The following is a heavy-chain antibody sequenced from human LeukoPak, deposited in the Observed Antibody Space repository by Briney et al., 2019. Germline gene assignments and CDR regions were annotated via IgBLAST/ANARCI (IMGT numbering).Heavy chain of an antibody. D-gene: IGHD5-12*01. CDR3: AKDKYGYENLYYFDY. V-gene: IGHV3-30*18. CDR2: ISYDGSNK. CDR1: GFTFSSYG. Sequence: GRSLRLSCAASGFTFSSYGMHWVRQAPGKGLEWVAVISYDGSNKYYADSVKGRFTISRDNSKNPLYLQMNSLRAEDTAVYYCAKDKYGYENLYYFDYWGQGTLVTVSS. J-gene: IGHJ4*02.